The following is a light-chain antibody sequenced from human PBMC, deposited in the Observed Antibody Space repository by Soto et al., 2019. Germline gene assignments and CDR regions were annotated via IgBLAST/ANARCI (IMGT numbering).Light chain of an antibody. CDR3: LQDYNFPWT. CDR2: AAS. CDR1: QSISSY. Sequence: DIQMTQSPSSLSASVGDRVTITCRASQSISSYLNWYQQKPGKAPNLLIYAASSLQSGVPSRFSGSGSGTDFTLTISSLQPEDFATYYCLQDYNFPWTFGQGSMVDVK. V-gene: IGKV1-39*01. J-gene: IGKJ1*01.